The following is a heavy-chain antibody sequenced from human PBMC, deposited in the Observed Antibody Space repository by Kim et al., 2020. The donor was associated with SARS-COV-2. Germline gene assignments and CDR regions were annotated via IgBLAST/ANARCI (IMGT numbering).Heavy chain of an antibody. CDR2: IRSSSYT. V-gene: IGHV3-11*05. CDR3: ARVGYDYFWGSYRNYYYYYGMDV. D-gene: IGHD3-16*02. Sequence: GGCLRLSCAASGFTFSDYYMSWIRQAPGKGLEWVSYIRSSSYTNYADSVKGRFTISRDNDKNSLYLQMNSLRAEDTAVYYCARVGYDYFWGSYRNYYYYYGMDVFGQGTTVTVSS. CDR1: GFTFSDYY. J-gene: IGHJ6*02.